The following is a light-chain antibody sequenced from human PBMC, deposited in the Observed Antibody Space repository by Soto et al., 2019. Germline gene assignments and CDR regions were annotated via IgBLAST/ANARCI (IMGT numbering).Light chain of an antibody. CDR3: QQFGSSPLT. V-gene: IGKV3-20*01. J-gene: IGKJ4*01. CDR2: GAS. Sequence: EIVLTQSPGTLSLSPGERATLPCRASQSISSSYLAWYQQKPGQAPRLLIYGASSRATGILDRFSGSGSGTVFTLTISRLEPEDFAVYYCQQFGSSPLTFGGGTKVEIK. CDR1: QSISSSY.